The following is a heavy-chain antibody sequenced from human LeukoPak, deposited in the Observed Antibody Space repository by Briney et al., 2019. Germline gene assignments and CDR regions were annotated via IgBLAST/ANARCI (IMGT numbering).Heavy chain of an antibody. CDR1: GGSISSYY. CDR3: ARDPTYYDSSGYQSHAFGI. J-gene: IGHJ3*02. CDR2: IYYSGST. Sequence: PSETLSLTCTVSGGSISSYYWSWIRQPPGKGLEWIGYIYYSGSTNYNPSLKSRVTISVDTSKNQFSLKLSSVTAADTAVYYCARDPTYYDSSGYQSHAFGIWGQGTMVTVSS. D-gene: IGHD3-22*01. V-gene: IGHV4-59*01.